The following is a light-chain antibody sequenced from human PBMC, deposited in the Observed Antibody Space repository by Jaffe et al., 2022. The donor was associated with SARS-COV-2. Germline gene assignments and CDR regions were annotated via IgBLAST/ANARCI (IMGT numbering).Light chain of an antibody. J-gene: IGKJ2*01. CDR3: QQYGSSRGYT. V-gene: IGKV3-20*01. CDR1: QSVSSSY. CDR2: GAS. Sequence: EIVLTQSPGTLSLSPGERATLSCRASQSVSSSYLAWYGQKPGQAPRLLIYGASSRATGIPDRFSGSGSGTDFTLTISRLEPEDFAVYYCQQYGSSRGYTFGQGTKLEIK.